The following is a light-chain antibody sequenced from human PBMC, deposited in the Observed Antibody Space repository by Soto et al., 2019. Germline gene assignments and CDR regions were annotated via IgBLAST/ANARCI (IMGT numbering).Light chain of an antibody. V-gene: IGKV1-17*01. CDR3: QQYKKRT. CDR1: QGIRDD. J-gene: IGKJ1*01. Sequence: DIQMTQSPSSLSASVGDRVTITCRASQGIRDDLGWYQQKPGEAPKALIYGASNLQSGVPSRFSGSGSGTEFTLTISSLQPDDFATYYCQQYKKRTFGQGTKVDIK. CDR2: GAS.